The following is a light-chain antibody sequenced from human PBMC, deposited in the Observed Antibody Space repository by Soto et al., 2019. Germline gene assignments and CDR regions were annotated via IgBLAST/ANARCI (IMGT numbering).Light chain of an antibody. CDR1: QSLSATY. CDR3: QQYNNWPPVT. J-gene: IGKJ3*01. Sequence: ETVMSQPPATLTVSPGERATLSCRASQSLSATYLAWYQQNPGQAPRLLVYGASTRATGIPARFSGSGSGTEFTLTISSLQSEDFAVYYCQQYNNWPPVTFGPGTKVDI. V-gene: IGKV3-15*01. CDR2: GAS.